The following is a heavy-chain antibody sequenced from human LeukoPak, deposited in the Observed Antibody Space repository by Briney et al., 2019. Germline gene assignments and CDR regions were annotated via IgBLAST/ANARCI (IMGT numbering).Heavy chain of an antibody. Sequence: GSLRLSCAASGFTFSSYAMHWVRQPPGKGLEWIGCIHYSGSTNYSPSLKSRVTISLDTSKNQFSLKLSSVTAADTAVYYCARGGDRSGYPYFYYGMDVWGQGTTVTVSS. J-gene: IGHJ6*02. CDR3: ARGGDRSGYPYFYYGMDV. V-gene: IGHV4-59*01. CDR1: GFTFSSYA. CDR2: IHYSGST. D-gene: IGHD3-22*01.